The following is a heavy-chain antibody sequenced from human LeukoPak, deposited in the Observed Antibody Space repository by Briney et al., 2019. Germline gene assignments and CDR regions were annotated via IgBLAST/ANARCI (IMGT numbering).Heavy chain of an antibody. D-gene: IGHD2/OR15-2a*01. CDR3: AKDGGTVCNVINYSFDS. CDR1: GFAFSSYA. J-gene: IGHJ4*02. V-gene: IGHV3-23*01. CDR2: IDGGGGRT. Sequence: GGSLRLSRTASGFAFSSYAMSWVRQAPGVGLEWVSAIDGGGGRTWHADSVRGRFTISRDNSKNTLFMQMNSLRAEDTAVYYCAKDGGTVCNVINYSFDSWGQGTLVTVSS.